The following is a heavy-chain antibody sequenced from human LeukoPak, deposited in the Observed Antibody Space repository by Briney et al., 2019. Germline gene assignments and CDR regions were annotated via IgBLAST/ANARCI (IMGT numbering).Heavy chain of an antibody. CDR3: AKTPDYLSNAVCYTHHNSFY. CDR2: LSGGGDGT. J-gene: IGHJ4*02. CDR1: GFTFYNFA. V-gene: IGHV3-23*01. D-gene: IGHD2-8*01. Sequence: GGSLKLLLAAFGFTFYNFADTWVGQAPGKGLEWVSTLSGGGDGTYYADSVRGRFTISRDDSKSTLYLQMNSLRAEDTAVYYCAKTPDYLSNAVCYTHHNSFYWGERALVTVSS.